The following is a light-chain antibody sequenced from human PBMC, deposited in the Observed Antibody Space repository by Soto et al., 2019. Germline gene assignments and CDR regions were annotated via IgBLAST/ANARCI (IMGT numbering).Light chain of an antibody. CDR3: QSYDSSNHVV. CDR2: EDN. Sequence: NFMLTQPHSVSESPGKTVTISCTRSSGSIASNYVQWYQQRPGSAPTTVIYEDNQRPSGVPDRFSGSIDSSSNSASLTISGLKTEDEPDYYCQSYDSSNHVVFGGGTKLTVL. CDR1: SGSIASNY. V-gene: IGLV6-57*04. J-gene: IGLJ2*01.